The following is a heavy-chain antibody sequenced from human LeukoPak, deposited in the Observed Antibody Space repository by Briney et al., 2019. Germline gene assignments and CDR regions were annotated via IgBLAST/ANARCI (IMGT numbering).Heavy chain of an antibody. CDR3: AKEGRYCSGGSCYYAYFDY. CDR2: IRYDGSNK. J-gene: IGHJ4*02. D-gene: IGHD2-15*01. V-gene: IGHV3-30*02. CDR1: GFTFRSYG. Sequence: GGSLRLSCAASGFTFRSYGMHWVRQAPGKGLEWVAFIRYDGSNKYYADSVKGRFAISRDNSKNTLYLQMNSLRAEDTAVYYCAKEGRYCSGGSCYYAYFDYWGQGTLVTVSS.